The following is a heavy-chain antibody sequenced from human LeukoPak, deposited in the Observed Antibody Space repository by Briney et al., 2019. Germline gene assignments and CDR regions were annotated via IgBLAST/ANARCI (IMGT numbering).Heavy chain of an antibody. CDR2: ISYDGSNK. Sequence: GGSLRLSCAASGFTFSSYGMHWVRQAPGKGLEWVAAISYDGSNKYYADSVKGRFTISRDNSKNTLYLQMNSLRAEDTAVYYCAKDAQGNYFDYWGQGTLVTVSS. CDR3: AKDAQGNYFDY. CDR1: GFTFSSYG. J-gene: IGHJ4*02. V-gene: IGHV3-30*18.